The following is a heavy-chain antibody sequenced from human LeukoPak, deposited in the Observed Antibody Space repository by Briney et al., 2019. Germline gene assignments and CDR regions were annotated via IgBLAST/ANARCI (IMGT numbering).Heavy chain of an antibody. D-gene: IGHD1-26*01. CDR1: GGSISSYY. V-gene: IGHV4-59*01. J-gene: IGHJ4*02. Sequence: PSETLSLTCTVSGGSISSYYWSWIRQPPGKGLEWIGYIYYSGSTNYNPSLKSRVAISVDTSKNQFSLTLSSVTAADTAVYYCARVGSGSYYRHFDYWGQGILATVSS. CDR3: ARVGSGSYYRHFDY. CDR2: IYYSGST.